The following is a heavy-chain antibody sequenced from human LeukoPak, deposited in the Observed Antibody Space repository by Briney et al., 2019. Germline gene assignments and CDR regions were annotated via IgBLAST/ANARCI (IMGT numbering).Heavy chain of an antibody. CDR1: GFTFSSYA. CDR2: ISGSGGST. Sequence: GGSLRLSCAASGFTFSSYAMSWVRQAPGKGLEWVSAISGSGGSTYYADSVKGRFTISRDNSKNTLYLQMNSLRAEDTAVYYCAKDRGGGYSYGYPIDYWGQGTLVTVSS. J-gene: IGHJ4*02. D-gene: IGHD5-18*01. V-gene: IGHV3-23*01. CDR3: AKDRGGGYSYGYPIDY.